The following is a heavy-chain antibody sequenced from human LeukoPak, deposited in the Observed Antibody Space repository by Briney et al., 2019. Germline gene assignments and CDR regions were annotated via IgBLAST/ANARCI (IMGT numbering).Heavy chain of an antibody. CDR3: ASTYYDFWSGLE. CDR1: GGTFSSYA. CDR2: IIPIFGTA. Sequence: SVKVSCTASGGTFSSYAISWVRQAPGQGLEWMGGIIPIFGTANYAQKFQGRVTITADKSTSTAYMELSSLRSEDTAVYYCASTYYDFWSGLEWGQGTLVTVSS. V-gene: IGHV1-69*06. J-gene: IGHJ4*02. D-gene: IGHD3-3*01.